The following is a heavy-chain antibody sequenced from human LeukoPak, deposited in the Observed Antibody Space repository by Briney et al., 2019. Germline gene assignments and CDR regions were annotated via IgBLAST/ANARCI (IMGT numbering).Heavy chain of an antibody. V-gene: IGHV1-2*02. CDR2: INPNSGGT. CDR1: GYTFTGYY. Sequence: GASVKVSCKASGYTFTGYYMHWVRQAPGQGLEWMGWINPNSGGTNYAQKFQGGVTMTRDTSISTAYMELSRLRSDDTAVYYCARGDRTETRLRYFDWLMDVWGQGTTVTVSS. J-gene: IGHJ6*02. D-gene: IGHD3-9*01. CDR3: ARGDRTETRLRYFDWLMDV.